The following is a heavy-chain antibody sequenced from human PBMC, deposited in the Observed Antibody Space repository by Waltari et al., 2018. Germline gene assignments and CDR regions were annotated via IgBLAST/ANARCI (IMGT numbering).Heavy chain of an antibody. V-gene: IGHV4-34*01. CDR1: GGSISGYY. J-gene: IGHJ4*02. CDR3: ARAGKDQWLVRNHRYYFDY. CDR2: INHSGST. D-gene: IGHD6-19*01. Sequence: QVQLQESGPGLVKPSGTLSLTCAVSGGSISGYYWSWIRQPPGKGLEWIGEINHSGSTNYNPSLKSRVTISVDTSKNQFSLKLSSVTAADTAVYYCARAGKDQWLVRNHRYYFDYWGQGTLVTVSS.